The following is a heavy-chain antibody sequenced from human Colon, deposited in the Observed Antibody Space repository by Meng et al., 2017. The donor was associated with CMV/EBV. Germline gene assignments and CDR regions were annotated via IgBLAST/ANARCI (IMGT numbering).Heavy chain of an antibody. CDR2: ISSYNGIT. Sequence: ASVKVSCKASGYTFTGYYMLWVRQAPGQGLEWMGWISSYNGITNYAEILQDRVSMTRDTLTNTAYLELRSLKFDDTAVYYCARLDHPDYYSYGMDVWGQGTPVTVSS. D-gene: IGHD4/OR15-4a*01. V-gene: IGHV1-18*04. J-gene: IGHJ6*02. CDR3: ARLDHPDYYSYGMDV. CDR1: GYTFTGYY.